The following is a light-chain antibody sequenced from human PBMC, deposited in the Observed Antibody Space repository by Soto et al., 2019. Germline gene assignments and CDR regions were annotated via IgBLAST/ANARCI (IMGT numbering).Light chain of an antibody. Sequence: EIVLTQSPGTLSLSPGEIATLSCRASQIVSSTYLAWFQQKPGQAPRLLIYGASTRATGIPDRFSGSGSGTDFTLTISGLEPEDFSLYYCQQYDVTPPNTFGGGTKVEV. CDR3: QQYDVTPPNT. J-gene: IGKJ4*01. V-gene: IGKV3-20*01. CDR1: QIVSSTY. CDR2: GAS.